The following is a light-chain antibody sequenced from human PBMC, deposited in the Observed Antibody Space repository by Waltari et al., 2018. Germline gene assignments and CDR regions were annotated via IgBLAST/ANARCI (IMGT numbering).Light chain of an antibody. CDR1: QRIINY. CDR2: AAS. CDR3: QQSYSPPFT. Sequence: DIQMTQSPSSLSASVGDGVTITCRASQRIINYLTWYQQKPGKAPKVLIHAASSLQSGVPSRFRGSGSGTDFTLTISSLQPEDFATYYCQQSYSPPFTFGQGTRLEIK. J-gene: IGKJ5*01. V-gene: IGKV1-39*01.